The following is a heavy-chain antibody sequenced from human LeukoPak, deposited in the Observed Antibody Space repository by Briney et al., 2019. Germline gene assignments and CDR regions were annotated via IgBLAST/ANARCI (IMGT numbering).Heavy chain of an antibody. CDR1: GFTFSSYW. V-gene: IGHV3-74*01. CDR2: INSDGSST. CDR3: ARDTGSGSYYNPYYFDY. D-gene: IGHD3-10*01. Sequence: GGSLRLSCAASGFTFSSYWRHWVRHAPGKGLVWVSRINSDGSSTRYADSVKGRFTISRDNAKNTLYLQMNSLRAEDTTVYYCARDTGSGSYYNPYYFDYWGQGTLVTVSS. J-gene: IGHJ4*02.